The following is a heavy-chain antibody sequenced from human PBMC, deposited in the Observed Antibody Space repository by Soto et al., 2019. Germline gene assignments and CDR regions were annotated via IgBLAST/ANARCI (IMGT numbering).Heavy chain of an antibody. J-gene: IGHJ6*02. D-gene: IGHD2-2*02. CDR2: IGAARDP. V-gene: IGHV3-13*05. CDR1: GFTFSNFD. Sequence: GGSLRLSCATSGFTFSNFDMHWVRQVPGKGLEWVSAIGAARDPYYLGSVKGRFTISRENAKNSVYLQMDDLRAGDSAVYYCARAYTGRLPRRADYYYAMDVWGQGTTVTVSS. CDR3: ARAYTGRLPRRADYYYAMDV.